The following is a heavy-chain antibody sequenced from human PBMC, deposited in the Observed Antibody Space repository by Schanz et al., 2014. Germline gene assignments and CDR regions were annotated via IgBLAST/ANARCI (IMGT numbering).Heavy chain of an antibody. CDR2: FDAHDGRA. V-gene: IGHV3-23*01. CDR1: GFSFGNYG. Sequence: EVQLLESGGGLVQPGGSLRLSCEASGFSFGNYGMSWVRQAPGKGLEWVSGFDAHDGRAYYADAVRGRFTISRDNSKTTVYLQMNSLRAEDTAVYYCAKDAENTAMITDYFDYWGQGTLVTVSS. D-gene: IGHD5-18*01. J-gene: IGHJ4*02. CDR3: AKDAENTAMITDYFDY.